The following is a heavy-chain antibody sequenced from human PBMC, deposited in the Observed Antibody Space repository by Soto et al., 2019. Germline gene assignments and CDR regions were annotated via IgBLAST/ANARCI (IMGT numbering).Heavy chain of an antibody. V-gene: IGHV3-23*01. Sequence: LRLSCAASGFTFSSYAMSWVRQAPGKGLEWVSAISGSGGSTYYADSVKGRFTISRDNSKNTLYLQMNSLRAEDTAVYYCARYYDFWSGYSLNPYYYYGMDVWGRGTTVTVSS. CDR2: ISGSGGST. D-gene: IGHD3-3*01. CDR1: GFTFSSYA. J-gene: IGHJ6*02. CDR3: ARYYDFWSGYSLNPYYYYGMDV.